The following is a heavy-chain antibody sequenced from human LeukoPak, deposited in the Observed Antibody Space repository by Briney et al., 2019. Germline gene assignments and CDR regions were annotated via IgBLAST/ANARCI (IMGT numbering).Heavy chain of an antibody. CDR1: GGAFSSYA. CDR2: IIPIFGTA. Sequence: ASVRVSCKASGGAFSSYAISWVRQAPGQGLEWMGGIIPIFGTANYAQKFQGGVTITADESTSTAYMELSSLRSEDTAVYYCASKQSNWNYVYDAFDIWGQGTMVTVSS. V-gene: IGHV1-69*01. CDR3: ASKQSNWNYVYDAFDI. D-gene: IGHD1-7*01. J-gene: IGHJ3*02.